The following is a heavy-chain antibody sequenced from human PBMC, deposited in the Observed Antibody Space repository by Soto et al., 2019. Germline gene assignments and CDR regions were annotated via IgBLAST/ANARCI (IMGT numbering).Heavy chain of an antibody. V-gene: IGHV2-5*01. CDR3: AHRVIGPATPQLDS. CDR1: GFSLSASGVG. CDR2: IFWNDDK. J-gene: IGHJ4*02. Sequence: QITLKESGHTLVKPTQTLTLTCTFSGFSLSASGVGVAWIRQPPGKALEWLALIFWNDDKFYSSSLRSRLTITKDTSKNQVVLTMTNMEPEDAATYYCAHRVIGPATPQLDSWGPGFLVTVSS.